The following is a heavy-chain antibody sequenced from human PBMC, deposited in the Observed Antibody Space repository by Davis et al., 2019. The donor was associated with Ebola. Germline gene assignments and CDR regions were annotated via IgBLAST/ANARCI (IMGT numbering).Heavy chain of an antibody. CDR2: ISSGGGAP. V-gene: IGHV3-23*01. Sequence: GESLKISCAASGFTFSTYAMGWVRQAPGKGLEWVSDISSGGGAPYYADSVKGRFTTFRDNPKNTLYLQMNSLRAGDTAVYYCANWVLVGPTTWGQGTLVTVSS. CDR3: ANWVLVGPTT. J-gene: IGHJ5*02. CDR1: GFTFSTYA. D-gene: IGHD1-26*01.